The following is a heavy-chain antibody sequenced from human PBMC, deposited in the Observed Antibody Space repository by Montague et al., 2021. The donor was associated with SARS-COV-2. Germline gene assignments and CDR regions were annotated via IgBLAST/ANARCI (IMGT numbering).Heavy chain of an antibody. Sequence: SETLSLTCTVSGYSISSSYYWGWIRQPPGKGLEWIGSIYHSGSTYYNPXXKSRVTISVDTSKNQFSLKLSSVTAADTAVYYCARPQDCSTTSCHFDYWGQGTLVTVSS. CDR2: IYHSGST. J-gene: IGHJ4*02. D-gene: IGHD2-2*01. V-gene: IGHV4-38-2*02. CDR1: GYSISSSYY. CDR3: ARPQDCSTTSCHFDY.